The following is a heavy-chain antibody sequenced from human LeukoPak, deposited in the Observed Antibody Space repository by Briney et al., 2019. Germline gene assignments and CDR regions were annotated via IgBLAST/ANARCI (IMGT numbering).Heavy chain of an antibody. J-gene: IGHJ4*02. CDR2: ISSFGSTI. Sequence: GGSLRLSCAASGFTFSSYSMNWVRQAPGKGLEWVSYISSFGSTIYYADSVEGRFTISRDNAKNSLYLQMNSLRAEDTAVYYCAGSAYYRDFDYWGQGTLVTVSS. CDR3: AGSAYYRDFDY. CDR1: GFTFSSYS. D-gene: IGHD3-22*01. V-gene: IGHV3-48*04.